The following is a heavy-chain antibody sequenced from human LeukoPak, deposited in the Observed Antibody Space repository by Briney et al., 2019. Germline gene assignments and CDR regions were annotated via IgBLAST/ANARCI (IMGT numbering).Heavy chain of an antibody. CDR3: AKLGSYDSSGYVDY. Sequence: GGSLRLSCAASGFTFSSYAMSWVRQAPGKGLEWVSAISGSGGSTYYADSVKGRFTISRDNSKNTLYLQMNSLGAEDTAVYYCAKLGSYDSSGYVDYWGQGTLVTVSS. D-gene: IGHD3-22*01. CDR1: GFTFSSYA. CDR2: ISGSGGST. J-gene: IGHJ4*02. V-gene: IGHV3-23*01.